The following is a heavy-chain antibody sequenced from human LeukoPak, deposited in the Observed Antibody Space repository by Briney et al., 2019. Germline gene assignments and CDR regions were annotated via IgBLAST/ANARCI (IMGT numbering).Heavy chain of an antibody. CDR3: AREVVRGVLYYFDY. CDR1: GGSISSYY. V-gene: IGHV4-59*01. D-gene: IGHD3-10*01. Sequence: SETLSLTCTVSGGSISSYYWSWIRQPPGKGLEWFGYIYYSGSTNYNPSLKSRVTISVDTSKNQFSLKLSSVTAADTAVYYCAREVVRGVLYYFDYWGQGTLVTVSS. CDR2: IYYSGST. J-gene: IGHJ4*02.